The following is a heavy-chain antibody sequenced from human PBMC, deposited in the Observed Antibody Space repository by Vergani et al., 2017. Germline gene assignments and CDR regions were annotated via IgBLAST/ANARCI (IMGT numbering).Heavy chain of an antibody. D-gene: IGHD5-18*01. V-gene: IGHV3-7*01. CDR1: GFTFSSYW. Sequence: EVQLVESGGGLVQPGGSLRLSCAASGFTFSSYWMSCVRQAPGKGLGWVANIKQDGSEKYYVDSVKGRFTISRDYAKNSLYLQMNSLRAEDTAVYFCAGAGYSYDYYFYYCMDVWGKGTTVTVSS. CDR3: AGAGYSYDYYFYYCMDV. CDR2: IKQDGSEK. J-gene: IGHJ6*03.